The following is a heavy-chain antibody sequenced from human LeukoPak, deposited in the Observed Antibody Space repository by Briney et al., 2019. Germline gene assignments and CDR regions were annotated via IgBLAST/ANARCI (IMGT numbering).Heavy chain of an antibody. Sequence: GGSLRLSCAASGFTVSSNYMSWVRQAPGKGLEWVSGISWNSGSIGYADSVKGRFTISRDNAKNSLYLQMNSLRAEDTALYYCAKSGAGNYYYYYYGMDVWGQGTTVTVSS. CDR1: GFTVSSNY. V-gene: IGHV3-9*01. CDR2: ISWNSGSI. J-gene: IGHJ6*02. CDR3: AKSGAGNYYYYYYGMDV. D-gene: IGHD6-19*01.